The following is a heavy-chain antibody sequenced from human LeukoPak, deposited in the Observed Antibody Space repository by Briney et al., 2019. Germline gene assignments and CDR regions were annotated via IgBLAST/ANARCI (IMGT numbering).Heavy chain of an antibody. J-gene: IGHJ6*03. CDR3: ARGPTDDYMDV. V-gene: IGHV1-69*05. CDR2: IIPIFGTA. CDR1: GGTFSNYA. D-gene: IGHD3-3*01. Sequence: SVKVSCKASGGTFSNYAISWVRQAPGQGLEWMGGIIPIFGTANYAQKLQDRVTLSMEESTSTAYMELSSLRSEDTAVYYCARGPTDDYMDVWGTGTTVTVSS.